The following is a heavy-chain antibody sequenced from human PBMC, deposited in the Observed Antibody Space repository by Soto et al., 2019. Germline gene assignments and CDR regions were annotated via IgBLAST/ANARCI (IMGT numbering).Heavy chain of an antibody. D-gene: IGHD2-21*01. CDR1: GFSVGGNY. CDR3: ARGPNSGC. J-gene: IGHJ4*02. V-gene: IGHV3-53*01. CDR2: IYSGGNP. Sequence: EERLVQSGGGLVQPGGSLRLSCAASGFSVGGNYMSWVRQAPGKGLELVSLIYSGGNPFYADSMKGRFTLSRDNSNNVLYLQMDSLRAEDTAVYYCARGPNSGCWGQGTLVIVSS.